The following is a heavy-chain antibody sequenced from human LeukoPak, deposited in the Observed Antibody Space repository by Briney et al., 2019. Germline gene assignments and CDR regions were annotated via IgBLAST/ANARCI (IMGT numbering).Heavy chain of an antibody. D-gene: IGHD6-13*01. J-gene: IGHJ4*02. CDR2: INANSGDT. CDR1: GYTFTAYY. CDR3: ARGGDRIAAAATFDY. Sequence: ASVKVSCTASGYTFTAYYMHWVRQAPGKGLEWMGCINANSGDTNYAQTFQGRVTMTRDTSIATAYMELSRLRSDDTAVYYCARGGDRIAAAATFDYWGQGTLVTVSS. V-gene: IGHV1-2*02.